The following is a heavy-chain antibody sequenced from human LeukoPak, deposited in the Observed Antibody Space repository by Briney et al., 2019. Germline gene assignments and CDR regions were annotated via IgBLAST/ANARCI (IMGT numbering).Heavy chain of an antibody. CDR3: ARGTIAAAVIGY. CDR2: IYSGGST. CDR1: GFTVSSNY. J-gene: IGHJ4*02. V-gene: IGHV3-53*01. D-gene: IGHD6-13*01. Sequence: PGGSLRLSCAASGFTVSSNYMSWVRQAPGKGLEWVSVIYSGGSTHYADSVKGRFTISRDNSKNTLYLQMNSLRAEDTAVYYCARGTIAAAVIGYWGQGTLVTVSS.